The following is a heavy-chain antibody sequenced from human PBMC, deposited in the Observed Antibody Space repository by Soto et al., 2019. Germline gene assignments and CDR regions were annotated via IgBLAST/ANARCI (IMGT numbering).Heavy chain of an antibody. CDR3: ANPGVFGIIVEWGY. D-gene: IGHD3-3*01. Sequence: GGSLRLSCAASGFTFSGYAMSWVRQAPGKGLEWVSAITTGGSTHYADSVKGRFTISRDNSKSTLYLQMNSLTVDDTATYYCANPGVFGIIVEWGYWGQGILVTVSS. CDR1: GFTFSGYA. J-gene: IGHJ4*01. CDR2: ITTGGST. V-gene: IGHV3-23*01.